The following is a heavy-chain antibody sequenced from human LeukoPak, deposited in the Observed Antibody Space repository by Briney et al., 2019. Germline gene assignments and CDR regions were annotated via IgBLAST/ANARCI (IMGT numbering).Heavy chain of an antibody. V-gene: IGHV1-46*01. J-gene: IGHJ6*04. D-gene: IGHD3-9*01. Sequence: ASVKVSCKASGYTFTSYYMHWVRQAPGQGLEWMGIINPSGGSTSYAQKFQGRVTMTRDTSTSTVYMELSSLRSEDTAVYYCAREGRYFDWPGDYYYSMDVWGKGTTVTVSS. CDR2: INPSGGST. CDR3: AREGRYFDWPGDYYYSMDV. CDR1: GYTFTSYY.